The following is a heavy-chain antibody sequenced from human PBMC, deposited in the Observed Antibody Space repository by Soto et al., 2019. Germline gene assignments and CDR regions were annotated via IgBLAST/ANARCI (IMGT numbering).Heavy chain of an antibody. V-gene: IGHV3-66*01. J-gene: IGHJ4*02. CDR3: ARDRRDGDTL. D-gene: IGHD5-18*01. CDR1: GFTFSSYA. CDR2: IYRGGEI. Sequence: EVQVLESGGGLVQPGGSLRLSCAASGFTFSSYAMSWVRQAPGKGLEWVSVIYRGGEIYYADSVQGRFTTSRDISRNSLDLQMNSLRVDDTAVYYCARDRRDGDTLWGQGVVVTVSS.